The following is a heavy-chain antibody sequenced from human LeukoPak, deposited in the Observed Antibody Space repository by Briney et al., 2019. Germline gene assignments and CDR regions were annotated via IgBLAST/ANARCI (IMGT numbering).Heavy chain of an antibody. Sequence: QPGGSLRLPCAASGFTVSSTYMSWVRQAPGKGLEWVSVIYTGGNTYYADSVKGRFTISRHNSNNTLYLQMNSPRAEDTAVYYCARARHYDSSGSNLFDYWGQGTLVTVSS. CDR1: GFTVSSTY. CDR3: ARARHYDSSGSNLFDY. CDR2: IYTGGNT. J-gene: IGHJ4*02. V-gene: IGHV3-53*01. D-gene: IGHD3-22*01.